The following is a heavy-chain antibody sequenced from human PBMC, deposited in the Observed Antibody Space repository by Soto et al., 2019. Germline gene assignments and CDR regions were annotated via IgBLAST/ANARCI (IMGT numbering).Heavy chain of an antibody. V-gene: IGHV1-69*01. CDR3: ARHLYDYVWGGYRH. CDR2: IIPVFGTP. D-gene: IGHD3-16*02. J-gene: IGHJ4*02. Sequence: QVQLVQSGAEVKETGSSVKVSCKSSGYIFKNYAVTWLRQAPGQGLEWMGGIIPVFGTPDYSQKFRGRVTITADESTSTVYMELRSLTSEDTAVYYCARHLYDYVWGGYRHWGQGTLVTVSS. CDR1: GYIFKNYA.